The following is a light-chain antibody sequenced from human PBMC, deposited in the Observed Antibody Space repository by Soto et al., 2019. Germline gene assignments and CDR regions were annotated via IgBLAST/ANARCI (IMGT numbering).Light chain of an antibody. CDR1: SSDVGGYNY. Sequence: QSALTQPASVSGSTGQSITISCTGTSSDVGGYNYVSWYQQHPGKAPKLMIYDVSNRPSGVSNRFSGSKSGNTASLTISGLQAEDEADYFCSSYTRVNTLVVFGGGTKVTVL. CDR3: SSYTRVNTLVV. V-gene: IGLV2-14*03. CDR2: DVS. J-gene: IGLJ2*01.